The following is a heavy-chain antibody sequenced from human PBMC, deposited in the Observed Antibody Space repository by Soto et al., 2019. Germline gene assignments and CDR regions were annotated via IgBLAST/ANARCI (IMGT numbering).Heavy chain of an antibody. D-gene: IGHD3-9*01. J-gene: IGHJ4*02. Sequence: GGSLRLSCAASGFTFSSYAMSWVRQAPGKGLEWVSAISGSGGSTYYADSVKGRFTISRDNSKNTLYLQMNSLRAEDTAVYYCAKSSTYYDILTGYYNVPPVDYWGQGTLVTVSS. CDR1: GFTFSSYA. CDR3: AKSSTYYDILTGYYNVPPVDY. V-gene: IGHV3-23*01. CDR2: ISGSGGST.